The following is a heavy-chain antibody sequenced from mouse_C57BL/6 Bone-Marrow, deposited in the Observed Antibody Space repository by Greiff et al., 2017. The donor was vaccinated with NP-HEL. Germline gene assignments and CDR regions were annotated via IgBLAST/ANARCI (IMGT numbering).Heavy chain of an antibody. CDR1: GFSFNTYA. V-gene: IGHV10-1*01. J-gene: IGHJ4*01. CDR3: VSFTTVVESLNAMDY. CDR2: IRSKSNNYAT. Sequence: EVKLMESGGGLVQPKGSLKLSCAASGFSFNTYAMNWVRQAPGKGLEWVARIRSKSNNYATYYADSVKDRFTISRDDSESMLYLQMNNLKTEDTAMYYCVSFTTVVESLNAMDYWGQGTSVTVSS. D-gene: IGHD1-1*01.